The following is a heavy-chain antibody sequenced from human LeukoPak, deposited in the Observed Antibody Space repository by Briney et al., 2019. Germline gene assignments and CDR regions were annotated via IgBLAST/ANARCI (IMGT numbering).Heavy chain of an antibody. D-gene: IGHD6-19*01. CDR2: ISSSASTI. CDR3: ARGVFYSSDYSNCFDP. J-gene: IGHJ5*02. CDR1: GFSFSNYD. Sequence: GGSLRLSCAAFGFSFSNYDMNWVRQAPGKGLEWVSYISSSASTIYYADSVKGRFTISRDNAKNSLYLQMSSLRAEDTAVYYCARGVFYSSDYSNCFDPWGQGTLVTVSS. V-gene: IGHV3-48*03.